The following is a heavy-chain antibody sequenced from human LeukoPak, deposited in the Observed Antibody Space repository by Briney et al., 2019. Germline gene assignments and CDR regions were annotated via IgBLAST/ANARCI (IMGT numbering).Heavy chain of an antibody. CDR2: VYYSGST. V-gene: IGHV4-59*01. J-gene: IGHJ4*02. Sequence: SETLSLTCTVSGGSISSYYWSWIRQPPGKGLEWIGSVYYSGSTNYNPSLKSRVTISVDTSKNQFSLKLSSVTAADTAVYYCARGADSSGYYSIFYFDYWGQGTLVTVSP. CDR3: ARGADSSGYYSIFYFDY. D-gene: IGHD3-22*01. CDR1: GGSISSYY.